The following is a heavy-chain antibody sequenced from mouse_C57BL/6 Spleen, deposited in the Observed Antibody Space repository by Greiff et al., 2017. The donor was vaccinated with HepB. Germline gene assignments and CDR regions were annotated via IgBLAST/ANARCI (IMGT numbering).Heavy chain of an antibody. CDR1: GYTFTSYG. Sequence: VQLQQSGAELARPGASVKLSCKASGYTFTSYGISWVKQRTGQGLEWIGEIYPRSGNTYYNEKFKGKATLTADKSSSTAYMELRSLTSEDSGVYFCARDGSGYHFDYWGQGTTLTVSS. CDR3: ARDGSGYHFDY. D-gene: IGHD1-1*01. J-gene: IGHJ2*01. V-gene: IGHV1-81*01. CDR2: IYPRSGNT.